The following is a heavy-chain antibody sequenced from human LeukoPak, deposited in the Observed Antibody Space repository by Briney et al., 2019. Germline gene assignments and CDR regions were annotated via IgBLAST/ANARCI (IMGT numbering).Heavy chain of an antibody. CDR2: INPNSGGT. CDR3: ARSEGNYGDYWYYYYYMDV. J-gene: IGHJ6*03. CDR1: GYTFTGYY. D-gene: IGHD4-17*01. Sequence: ASVKVSCKASGYTFTGYYMHWVRQAPGQGLEWMGWINPNSGGTNYAQKFQGRVTMTRDTSISTAYMALSSLRSEDTAVYYCARSEGNYGDYWYYYYYMDVWGKGTTVTISS. V-gene: IGHV1-2*02.